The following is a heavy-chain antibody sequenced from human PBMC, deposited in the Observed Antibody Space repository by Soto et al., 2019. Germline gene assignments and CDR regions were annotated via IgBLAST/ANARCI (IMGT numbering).Heavy chain of an antibody. CDR1: GFTFSNAW. V-gene: IGHV3-15*07. Sequence: EVQLVESGGGLVQPGGSLRLSCAASGFTFSNAWMNWVRQAPGKGLEWVGRIKSKTDGGTTDYAAPVKGRFTISRDDSKNTLYLQMNSLKTEDTAVYYCTPYCSGGSCYSDGFDPWGQGTLVTVSS. CDR3: TPYCSGGSCYSDGFDP. D-gene: IGHD2-15*01. J-gene: IGHJ5*02. CDR2: IKSKTDGGTT.